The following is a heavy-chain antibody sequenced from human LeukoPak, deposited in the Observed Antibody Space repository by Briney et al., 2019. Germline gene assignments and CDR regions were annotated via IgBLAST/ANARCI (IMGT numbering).Heavy chain of an antibody. D-gene: IGHD1-26*01. V-gene: IGHV1-2*02. CDR1: GYTFTGYY. CDR3: AREFSVVGARLYY. CDR2: INPNSGGT. J-gene: IGHJ4*02. Sequence: ASVKVSCKASGYTFTGYYMHWVRQAPGQGLEWMGWINPNSGGTNYAQKFQGRVTMTRDTSNSTAYMELSRLRSDDTAVYYCAREFSVVGARLYYWGQGTLVTVSS.